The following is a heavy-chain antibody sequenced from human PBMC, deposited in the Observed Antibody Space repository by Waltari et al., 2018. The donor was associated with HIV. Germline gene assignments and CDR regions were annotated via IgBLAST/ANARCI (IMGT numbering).Heavy chain of an antibody. CDR3: VTDAVAVPLDTAY. D-gene: IGHD2-21*01. J-gene: IGHJ4*02. Sequence: EVHLVESGGGLVKPGGSLRVSCTVSGFTFINAWMSWVRQAPGKGVGWLGRIKSKNDGGTIDYAAPVKDRFTILRDDSKHTLYLEMSSLKIEDTGIYYCVTDAVAVPLDTAYWGQGTLVTVSS. CDR1: GFTFINAW. CDR2: IKSKNDGGTI. V-gene: IGHV3-15*01.